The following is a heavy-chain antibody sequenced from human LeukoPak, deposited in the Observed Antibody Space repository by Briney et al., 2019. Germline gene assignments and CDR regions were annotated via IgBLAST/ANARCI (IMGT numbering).Heavy chain of an antibody. CDR2: ISPSGGST. V-gene: IGHV1-46*01. Sequence: ASVKVSCKAFGYTFTRYWMHWVRQAPGQGPDWMGVISPSGGSTIYAQKYQGRVTMSEDTSTDTASMELSSLRSEDTAVYYCATDREYSSGWKTFDYWGQGTLVTVSS. CDR1: GYTFTRYW. J-gene: IGHJ4*02. CDR3: ATDREYSSGWKTFDY. D-gene: IGHD6-19*01.